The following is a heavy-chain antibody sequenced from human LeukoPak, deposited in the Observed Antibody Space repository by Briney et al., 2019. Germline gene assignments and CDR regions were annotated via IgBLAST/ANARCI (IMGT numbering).Heavy chain of an antibody. CDR3: ALYCSSTSCRRGAFDY. CDR2: IYYSGST. V-gene: IGHV4-31*03. CDR1: GGSISSGSYY. J-gene: IGHJ4*02. D-gene: IGHD2-2*01. Sequence: PSETLSLTCTVSGGSISSGSYYWSWIRQHPGKGLEWIGYIYYSGSTYYNPSLKSRVTISVDTSKNQFSLKLSSVTAADTAVYYCALYCSSTSCRRGAFDYWGQGTLVTVSS.